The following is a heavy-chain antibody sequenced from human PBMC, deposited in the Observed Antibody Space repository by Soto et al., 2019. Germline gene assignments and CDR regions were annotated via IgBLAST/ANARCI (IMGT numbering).Heavy chain of an antibody. CDR3: AGDLVDSSGGHFGV. V-gene: IGHV4-59*01. J-gene: IGHJ4*02. CDR2: IYYSGST. CDR1: GDSISDYY. Sequence: QVQLQESGPGLMKSSETLSLTCTVSGDSISDYYWSWIRQPPGKGLEWIGYIYYSGSTNYNPSLKSRVTISVDTSKNQFSLKLGSVTAADTAVYYCAGDLVDSSGGHFGVWGRGALVTVSS. D-gene: IGHD6-25*01.